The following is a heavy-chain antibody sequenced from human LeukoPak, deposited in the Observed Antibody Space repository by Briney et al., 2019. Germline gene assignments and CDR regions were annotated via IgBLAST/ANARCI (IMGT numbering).Heavy chain of an antibody. Sequence: PGGSLRLSCAASGFTFSSYAMSWVRQAPGKGLEWVSTISGSGGSTYYADSVKGRFTISRDNSKNTLYLQMSSPRAEDTAVYYCAKDLDGDYYLDCWGQGTLVTVSS. CDR1: GFTFSSYA. J-gene: IGHJ4*02. V-gene: IGHV3-23*01. D-gene: IGHD4-17*01. CDR3: AKDLDGDYYLDC. CDR2: ISGSGGST.